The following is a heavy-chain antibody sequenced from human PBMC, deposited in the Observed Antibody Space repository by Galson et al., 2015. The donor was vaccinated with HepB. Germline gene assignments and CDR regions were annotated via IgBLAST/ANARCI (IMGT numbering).Heavy chain of an antibody. D-gene: IGHD3-22*01. CDR1: GYTFTSYD. CDR2: MNPNSGNT. J-gene: IGHJ4*02. CDR3: ARGVAIYYYDSSGLDY. Sequence: SVKVSCKASGYTFTSYDINWVRQATGQGLEWMGWMNPNSGNTGYAQKFQGRVTMTRNTSISTAYMELSSLRSEDTAVYYCARGVAIYYYDSSGLDYWGQGTLVTVSS. V-gene: IGHV1-8*01.